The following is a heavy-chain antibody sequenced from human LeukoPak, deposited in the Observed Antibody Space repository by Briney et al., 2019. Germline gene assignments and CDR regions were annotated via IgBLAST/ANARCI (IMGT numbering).Heavy chain of an antibody. CDR1: GYTFTSYA. CDR2: INAGNGNT. D-gene: IGHD4-17*01. Sequence: ASVKVSCKASGYTFTSYAMHWVRQAPGQRLEWMGWINAGNGNTKYSQKFQGRVTITRDTSASTAYMELSSLRSEDTAVYYCARDPGPPPTVTTGYYYGMDVWGQGTTVTVSS. J-gene: IGHJ6*02. CDR3: ARDPGPPPTVTTGYYYGMDV. V-gene: IGHV1-3*01.